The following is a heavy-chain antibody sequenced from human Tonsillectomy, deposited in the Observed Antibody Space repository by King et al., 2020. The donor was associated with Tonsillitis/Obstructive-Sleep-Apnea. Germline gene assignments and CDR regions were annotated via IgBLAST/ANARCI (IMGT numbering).Heavy chain of an antibody. J-gene: IGHJ6*03. CDR1: GFTFRNYG. V-gene: IGHV3-30*18. CDR2: ISYDGSNE. CDR3: AKDQYSYDSMGSPDYMDV. Sequence: VQLVESGGGVVHPGRSLRLSCAASGFTFRNYGMHWVRQAPGKGLEWVAVISYDGSNENYADSVKGRFTLSRDNSKNTRYLQRNSLRAEDTAVYYCAKDQYSYDSMGSPDYMDVSGTGTTFTVSS. D-gene: IGHD3-22*01.